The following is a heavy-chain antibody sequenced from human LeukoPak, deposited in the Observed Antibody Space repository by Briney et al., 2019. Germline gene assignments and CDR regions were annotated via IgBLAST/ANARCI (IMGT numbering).Heavy chain of an antibody. CDR2: ISAGSGNT. CDR3: AREGCSGTSCSPREAFDI. V-gene: IGHV1-3*01. D-gene: IGHD2-2*01. CDR1: GDSSRTNA. Sequence: ASVKVSCKASGDSSRTNAIVWLRQAPGQRPEWMGWISAGSGNTKYSQTFQDRLTLTRDTAASTVYMDLSSLRPEDTAVYFCAREGCSGTSCSPREAFDIWGQGTMVTVSS. J-gene: IGHJ3*02.